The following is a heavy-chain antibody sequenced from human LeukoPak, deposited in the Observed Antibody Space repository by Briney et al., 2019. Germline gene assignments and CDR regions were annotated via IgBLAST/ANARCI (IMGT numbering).Heavy chain of an antibody. CDR3: AKDYGSGSYYYMDV. D-gene: IGHD3-10*01. V-gene: IGHV3-9*01. CDR2: ISWSSGSV. Sequence: PGGSLRLSCAASRFTFSIFAMHWVRQAPGKGLEWVSGISWSSGSVGYADSVKGRFTISRDNAKNSLYLQMNSLRAEDTALYYCAKDYGSGSYYYMDVWGKGTTVTISS. CDR1: RFTFSIFA. J-gene: IGHJ6*03.